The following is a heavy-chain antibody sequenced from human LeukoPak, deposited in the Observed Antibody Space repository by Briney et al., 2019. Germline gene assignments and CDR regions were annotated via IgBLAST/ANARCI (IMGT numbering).Heavy chain of an antibody. CDR3: AIMHGYYDGSGYWAQ. CDR1: GFTFSSYG. CDR2: ITTSGATT. D-gene: IGHD3-22*01. V-gene: IGHV3-23*01. Sequence: PGGSLRLSCAASGFTFSSYGMSWVRQAPGKGLEWVSFITTSGATTSYADSVKGRFTISRDNPRNTLYMQMNSLRDEDTALYYCAIMHGYYDGSGYWAQWGQGTLVTVSS. J-gene: IGHJ4*02.